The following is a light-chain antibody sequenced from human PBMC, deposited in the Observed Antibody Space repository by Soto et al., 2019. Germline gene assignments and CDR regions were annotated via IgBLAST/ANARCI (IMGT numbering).Light chain of an antibody. CDR2: DVS. Sequence: QSALTQPASVSGSPGQSITISCTGTSSDVGGYNYVSWYQQHPGKAPKLMIYDVSNRPSGVSNRFSGSKSGNTASLTISGLPAEDEADYYCSSDTSSSTLLYVFGTGTKVTVL. CDR3: SSDTSSSTLLYV. V-gene: IGLV2-14*01. CDR1: SSDVGGYNY. J-gene: IGLJ1*01.